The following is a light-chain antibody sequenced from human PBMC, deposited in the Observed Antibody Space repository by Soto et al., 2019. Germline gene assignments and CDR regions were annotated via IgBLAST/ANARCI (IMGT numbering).Light chain of an antibody. J-gene: IGKJ1*01. V-gene: IGKV3-20*01. CDR3: QQYGTSPRT. CDR2: AAS. CDR1: QSVRKNY. Sequence: EIVFTQSPGTLSLSRGERATLSCRASQSVRKNYLAWYQQRPGQAPRPLIYAASSRATGIPDRFSGSGSGTDFTLTISRLEPEDFAVYYCQQYGTSPRTLGQGTKVDSK.